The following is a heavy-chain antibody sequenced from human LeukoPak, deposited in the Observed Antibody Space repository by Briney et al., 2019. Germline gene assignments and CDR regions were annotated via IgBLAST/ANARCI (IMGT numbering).Heavy chain of an antibody. D-gene: IGHD6-13*01. V-gene: IGHV3-13*05. J-gene: IGHJ4*02. CDR2: IDSAGDP. CDR3: ARAYTSTWYDSPLDY. CDR1: GFTFSSYD. Sequence: GGSLRLSCAASGFTFSSYDMHWVRQPAGKGLEWVSGIDSAGDPFYPGSVKGRFTISRENAKNSLYLQMNSLTAGDTAVYYCARAYTSTWYDSPLDYWGQGTLVTVSS.